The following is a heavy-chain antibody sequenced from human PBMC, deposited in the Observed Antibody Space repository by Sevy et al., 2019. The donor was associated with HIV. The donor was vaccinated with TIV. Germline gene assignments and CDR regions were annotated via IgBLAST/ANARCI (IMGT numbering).Heavy chain of an antibody. D-gene: IGHD6-6*01. Sequence: GGSLRLSCAASGFTFSSYGMHWVRQAPGKGLEWVAVIWYDGSNKYYADSVKGRFTISRDNSKNTLYLQMNSLRAEDTAVYYCARDLLAARPSRYGMDVWGQGTTVTVSS. CDR2: IWYDGSNK. CDR3: ARDLLAARPSRYGMDV. CDR1: GFTFSSYG. J-gene: IGHJ6*02. V-gene: IGHV3-33*01.